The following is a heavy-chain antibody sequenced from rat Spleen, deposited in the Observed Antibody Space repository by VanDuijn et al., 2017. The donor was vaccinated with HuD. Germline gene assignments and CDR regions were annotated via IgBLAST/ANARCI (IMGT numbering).Heavy chain of an antibody. CDR1: GFTFSGYW. Sequence: EVQLVETGGGLVQPGESLKLSCVASGFTFSGYWIYWIRQAPGEGLEWVSSISPDGGSTYYPDSVKGRFTISRDNAKNTVYLQMNSLRSEDTATYYCTRRGTYSGDYFDYWGQGVMVTVSS. J-gene: IGHJ2*01. CDR2: ISPDGGST. CDR3: TRRGTYSGDYFDY. D-gene: IGHD1-1*01. V-gene: IGHV5-58*01.